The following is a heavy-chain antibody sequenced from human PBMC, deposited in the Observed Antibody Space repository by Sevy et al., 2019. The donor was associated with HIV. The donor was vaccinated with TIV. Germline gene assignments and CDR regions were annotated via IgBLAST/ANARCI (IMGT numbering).Heavy chain of an antibody. V-gene: IGHV5-51*01. Sequence: GGSLRLSCKGSGYSFTNYWIGWVRQMPGKGLEWIGIIYAGGSDTRYSPSFQGQVTISADKSISTAYLQWSSLKASDTAMYFSARRGSTSRIVIDYWGQGTLVTVSS. J-gene: IGHJ4*02. CDR2: IYAGGSDT. D-gene: IGHD2-2*01. CDR3: ARRGSTSRIVIDY. CDR1: GYSFTNYW.